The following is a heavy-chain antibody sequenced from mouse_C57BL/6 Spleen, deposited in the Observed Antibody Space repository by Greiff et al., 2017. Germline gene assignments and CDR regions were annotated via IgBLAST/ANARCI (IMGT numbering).Heavy chain of an antibody. V-gene: IGHV1-59*01. J-gene: IGHJ1*03. CDR3: SRGAGNHWYFDV. CDR2: IDPSDSYT. Sequence: VQLQQPGAELVRPGTSVKLSCKASGYTFTSYWMNWVKQRPGQGLEWIGVIDPSDSYTNYNQKFKGKATLTVDTSSSTAYMQLRSLTSEDSAVYYYSRGAGNHWYFDVWGTGTTVTVSS. CDR1: GYTFTSYW. D-gene: IGHD3-3*01.